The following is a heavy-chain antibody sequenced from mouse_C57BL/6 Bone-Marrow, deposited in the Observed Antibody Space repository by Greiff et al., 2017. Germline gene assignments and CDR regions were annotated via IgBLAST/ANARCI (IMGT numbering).Heavy chain of an antibody. CDR2: IYPGDGDT. V-gene: IGHV1-82*01. CDR1: GYAFSSSW. J-gene: IGHJ2*01. CDR3: AVYDGDFDY. D-gene: IGHD2-12*01. Sequence: QVQLKQSGPELVKPGASVKISCKASGYAFSSSWMNWVKQRPGKGLEWIGRIYPGDGDTNYNGKFKGKATLTEDKSSSTAYMQLSSLTYGDSAVCFCAVYDGDFDYWGQGTTLTVSS.